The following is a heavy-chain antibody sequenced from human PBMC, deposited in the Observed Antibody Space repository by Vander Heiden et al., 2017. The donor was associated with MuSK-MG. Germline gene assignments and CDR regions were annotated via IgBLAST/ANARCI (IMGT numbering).Heavy chain of an antibody. J-gene: IGHJ6*03. CDR1: GFTFSRNG. CDR2: IWYDGSNK. CDR3: ARTYCSSTSCYRPYYHYYYMDV. Sequence: QVQLVESGGGVVQPGRSLRLSCAASGFTFSRNGMPWVRQAPGKGLEWVAVIWYDGSNKYYADSVKGRFTISRDNSKNTLYLQMNSLRDEDTAVYYCARTYCSSTSCYRPYYHYYYMDVWGKGTTVTVSS. D-gene: IGHD2-2*01. V-gene: IGHV3-33*01.